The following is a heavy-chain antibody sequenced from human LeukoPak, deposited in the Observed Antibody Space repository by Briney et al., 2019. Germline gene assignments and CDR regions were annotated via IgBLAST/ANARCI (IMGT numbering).Heavy chain of an antibody. Sequence: PSETLSLTRTVSGGSISSYYWSWIRQPPGKGLEWIGYIYYSGSTNYNPSLKSRVTISVDTSKNQFSLKLSSVTAADTAVYYCARTDDSSGFYYWGQGTLVTVSS. CDR2: IYYSGST. V-gene: IGHV4-59*08. CDR1: GGSISSYY. CDR3: ARTDDSSGFYY. D-gene: IGHD3-22*01. J-gene: IGHJ4*02.